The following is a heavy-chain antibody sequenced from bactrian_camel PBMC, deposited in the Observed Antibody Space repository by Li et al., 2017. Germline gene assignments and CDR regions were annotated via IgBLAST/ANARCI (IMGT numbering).Heavy chain of an antibody. CDR3: AADWRFWEWCTLVRNEYNV. CDR2: IDSDGVT. J-gene: IGHJ4*01. D-gene: IGHD1*01. CDR1: GNPHNRAC. V-gene: IGHV3S53*01. Sequence: HVQLVESGGASVQAGGSLRLSCATSGNPHNRACMAWFRQSPGKEREWVAAIDSDGVTVYADSVEDRFTISRDNDKNTLYLQMNSLKLDDTAMYYCAADWRFWEWCTLVRNEYNVWGQGTQVTVS.